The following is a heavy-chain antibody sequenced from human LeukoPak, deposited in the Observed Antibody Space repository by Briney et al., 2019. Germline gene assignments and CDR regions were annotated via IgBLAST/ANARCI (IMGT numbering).Heavy chain of an antibody. CDR1: GGSISSRSYY. D-gene: IGHD4-17*01. J-gene: IGHJ4*02. V-gene: IGHV4-61*02. CDR3: ARVGGDYTLGY. Sequence: SQTLSLTCTVSGGSISSRSYYWSWIRQPAGKGLEWIGRIYTSGSTNYNPSLKSRVTMSVDTSKNQFSLKLSSVTAADTAVYYCARVGGDYTLGYWGQGTLVTVSS. CDR2: IYTSGST.